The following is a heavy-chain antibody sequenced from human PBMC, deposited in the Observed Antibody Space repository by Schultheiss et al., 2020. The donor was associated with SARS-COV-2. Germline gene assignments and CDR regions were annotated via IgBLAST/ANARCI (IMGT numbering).Heavy chain of an antibody. CDR2: IYYSGST. V-gene: IGHV4-39*07. Sequence: SETLSLTCTVSGGSISSSNYYWGWIRQPPGKGLEWIGYIYYSGSTNYNPSLKSRVTISVDTSKNQFSLKLSSVTAADTAVYYCARDHWDIVVVPAAIDYFDYWGQGTLVTVSS. CDR1: GGSISSSNYY. J-gene: IGHJ4*02. D-gene: IGHD2-2*01. CDR3: ARDHWDIVVVPAAIDYFDY.